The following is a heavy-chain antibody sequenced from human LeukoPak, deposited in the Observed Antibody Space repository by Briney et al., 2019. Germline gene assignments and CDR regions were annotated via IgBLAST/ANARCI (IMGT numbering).Heavy chain of an antibody. Sequence: ASVKVSCKASGYTFTGYYMHWVRQAPGQGLEWMGWINPNSGGTNYAQKFQGRVTMTRDTSISTAYMELSRLRSDDTAVYYCARDRVYYYGSGSYYKIDYWSQGTLVTVSS. CDR2: INPNSGGT. J-gene: IGHJ4*02. CDR3: ARDRVYYYGSGSYYKIDY. CDR1: GYTFTGYY. V-gene: IGHV1-2*02. D-gene: IGHD3-10*01.